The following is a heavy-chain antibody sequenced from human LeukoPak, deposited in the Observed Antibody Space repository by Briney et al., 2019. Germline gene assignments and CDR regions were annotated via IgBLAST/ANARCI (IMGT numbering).Heavy chain of an antibody. J-gene: IGHJ2*01. D-gene: IGHD4-11*01. CDR3: AKRTTGGFWYFDL. Sequence: GGSLRLSGAASGFTFNNYGMHWVRQAPGKGLEWVAVISYDGRNIHYPDSVKGRFTISRDNSKNTLYLQMNSLRAEDTAVYYCAKRTTGGFWYFDLWGRGTLVTVSS. CDR2: ISYDGRNI. CDR1: GFTFNNYG. V-gene: IGHV3-30*18.